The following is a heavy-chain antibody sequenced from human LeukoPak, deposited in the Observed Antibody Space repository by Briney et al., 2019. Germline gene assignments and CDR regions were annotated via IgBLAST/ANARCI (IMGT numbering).Heavy chain of an antibody. D-gene: IGHD3-16*01. J-gene: IGHJ4*02. Sequence: SETLSLTCTVSGGSISSYYWSWIRQPPGKGLEWIGYIYYSGSTNYNPSLKSRVTISVDTSKNQFSLKLTSVTAADTAVYYCARLGDYDYVSPSRIYHPFDYWGQGTLVTVSS. V-gene: IGHV4-59*12. CDR2: IYYSGST. CDR3: ARLGDYDYVSPSRIYHPFDY. CDR1: GGSISSYY.